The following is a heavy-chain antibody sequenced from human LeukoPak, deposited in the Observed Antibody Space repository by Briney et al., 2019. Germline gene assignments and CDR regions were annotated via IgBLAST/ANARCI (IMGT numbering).Heavy chain of an antibody. D-gene: IGHD2-2*01. Sequence: GGSLRLSCAASGFTVSTYYMTWVRQAPGKGLECVSVIYSGGSTYYADSVKGRFTVSRDNSKNTLHLQMNSLRAEDTAMYYCARGPGYCTSTTCLLPFDYWGQGTLVTVSS. CDR3: ARGPGYCTSTTCLLPFDY. CDR1: GFTVSTYY. CDR2: IYSGGST. J-gene: IGHJ4*02. V-gene: IGHV3-53*01.